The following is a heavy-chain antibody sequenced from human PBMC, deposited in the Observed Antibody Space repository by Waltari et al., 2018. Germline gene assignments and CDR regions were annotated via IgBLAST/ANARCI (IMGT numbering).Heavy chain of an antibody. CDR3: AREGGYSYGYSLKYYFDY. CDR2: IIPILGIA. Sequence: QVQLVQSGAEVKKPGSSVKVSCKASGGTFSSYAISWVRQAPGHGLEWMGRIIPILGIANYAQKFQGRVTITADKSTSTAYMELSSLRSEDTAVYYCAREGGYSYGYSLKYYFDYWGQGTLVTVSS. CDR1: GGTFSSYA. J-gene: IGHJ4*02. V-gene: IGHV1-69*09. D-gene: IGHD5-18*01.